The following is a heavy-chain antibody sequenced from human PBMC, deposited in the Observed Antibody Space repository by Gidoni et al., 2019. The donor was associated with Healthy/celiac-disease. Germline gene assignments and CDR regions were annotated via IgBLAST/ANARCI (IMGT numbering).Heavy chain of an antibody. J-gene: IGHJ4*02. D-gene: IGHD3-3*01. CDR1: GFTVSSNH. CDR3: VRDYDLRGPPDY. V-gene: IGHV3-53*01. Sequence: EVQLVESGGGLIQPGGSLRLSCAASGFTVSSNHMSWVRQAPGRGLEWVSVIYSGGSAYYADSVKGRFTISRDNSKNTLYLQMNSLRTEDTAVYYCVRDYDLRGPPDYWGQGTLVTVSS. CDR2: IYSGGSA.